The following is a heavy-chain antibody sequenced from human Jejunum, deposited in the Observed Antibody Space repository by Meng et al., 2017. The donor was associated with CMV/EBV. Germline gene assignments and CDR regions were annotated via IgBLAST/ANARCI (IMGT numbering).Heavy chain of an antibody. CDR2: TCGIAIK. Sequence: FTVVSNSMTWVGRAPGKGLEWLWVTCGIAIKSYTGSVKGRFTISRDNLRTTLFLQLRSLRDEDTAVYFCATRRSLPADSSGYYVNHWGPGTLVTVSS. D-gene: IGHD3-22*01. J-gene: IGHJ5*02. CDR1: FTVVSNS. V-gene: IGHV3-66*02. CDR3: ATRRSLPADSSGYYVNH.